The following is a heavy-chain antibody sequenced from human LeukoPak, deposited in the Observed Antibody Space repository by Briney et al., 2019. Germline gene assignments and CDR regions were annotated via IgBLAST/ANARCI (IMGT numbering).Heavy chain of an antibody. V-gene: IGHV1-18*01. J-gene: IGHJ6*02. D-gene: IGHD3-3*01. CDR3: ARESGTVFGVAQYGGHYYYSAMDV. CDR1: GYTFTSYD. Sequence: GASVKVSCKASGYTFTSYDINWVRQAPGQGLEWMGWISAYNGNTNFAPNHEDRVTMTTDISTSTAYMELRRLRYDDTAVYYCARESGTVFGVAQYGGHYYYSAMDVWGQGTTVTVSS. CDR2: ISAYNGNT.